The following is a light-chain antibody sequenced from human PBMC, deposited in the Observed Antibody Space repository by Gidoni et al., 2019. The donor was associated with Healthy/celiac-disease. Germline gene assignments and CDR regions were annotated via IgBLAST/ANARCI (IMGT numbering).Light chain of an antibody. Sequence: QSALTQPRSVSGSPGQSVTISCTGTSSDVGGYNYVSWYQQHPGNAPKLMIYDVSQRPSGVPDRFSGSKSGNTASLTISGLQAEDEADYYCCSYAGSYVFGTGTKVTVL. CDR1: SSDVGGYNY. J-gene: IGLJ1*01. V-gene: IGLV2-11*01. CDR3: CSYAGSYV. CDR2: DVS.